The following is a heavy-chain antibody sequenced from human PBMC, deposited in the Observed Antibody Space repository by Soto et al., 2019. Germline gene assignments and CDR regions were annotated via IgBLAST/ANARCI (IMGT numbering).Heavy chain of an antibody. D-gene: IGHD1-26*01. CDR3: ARDGIVGATKFDY. CDR2: IIPIFGTA. V-gene: IGHV1-69*13. CDR1: GGTFSSYA. Sequence: SVKVSCKASGGTFSSYAISWVRQAPGQGLEWMGGIIPIFGTANYAQKFQGRVTITADESTSTAYMELSSLRSEDTAVYYCARDGIVGATKFDYWGQGTLVTVSS. J-gene: IGHJ4*02.